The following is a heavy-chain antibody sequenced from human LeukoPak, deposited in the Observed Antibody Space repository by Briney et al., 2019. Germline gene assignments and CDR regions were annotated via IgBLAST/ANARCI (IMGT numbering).Heavy chain of an antibody. CDR3: AKDRANYDYVWGSYRDDY. J-gene: IGHJ4*02. CDR1: GFTFSDYY. D-gene: IGHD3-16*02. CDR2: ISSSGSTI. Sequence: GGSLRLSCAASGFTFSDYYMSWIRQAPGKGLEWVSYISSSGSTIYYADSVKGRFTISRDNSKNTLYLQMNSLRAEDTAVYYCAKDRANYDYVWGSYRDDYWGQGTLVTVSS. V-gene: IGHV3-11*01.